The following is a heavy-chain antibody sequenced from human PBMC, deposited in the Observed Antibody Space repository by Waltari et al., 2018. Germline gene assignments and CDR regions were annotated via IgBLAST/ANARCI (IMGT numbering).Heavy chain of an antibody. V-gene: IGHV3-48*03. CDR2: ISSSGMTT. CDR1: EFIFSTYE. Sequence: EVQLVESGGGSVPPGGSLRLSCAASEFIFSTYEMNWVRQAPGKGLEWISYISSSGMTTYYADSVKGRFTISRDNAKNSLYLQMDSLTAEDTAVYYCARVFKQKLYFDYWSQGTLVTVSS. J-gene: IGHJ4*02. CDR3: ARVFKQKLYFDY.